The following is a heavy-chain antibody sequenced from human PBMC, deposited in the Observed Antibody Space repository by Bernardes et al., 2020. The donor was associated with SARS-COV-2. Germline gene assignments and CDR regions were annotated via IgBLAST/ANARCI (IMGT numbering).Heavy chain of an antibody. CDR3: ARYSSGWYGVAYYYYGMDV. J-gene: IGHJ6*02. CDR1: GGSINSYY. CDR2: IYYSGST. V-gene: IGHV4-59*01. Sequence: SETLSLTCTVSGGSINSYYWSWIRQPPGKGLEWIGYIYYSGSTNYNPSPKSRVTISVDKSKNQFSLKLNSVTAADTAVYYCARYSSGWYGVAYYYYGMDVWGQGTTVTVSS. D-gene: IGHD6-19*01.